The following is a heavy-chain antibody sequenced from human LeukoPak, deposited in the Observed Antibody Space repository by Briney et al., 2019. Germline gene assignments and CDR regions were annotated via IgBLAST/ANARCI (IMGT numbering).Heavy chain of an antibody. V-gene: IGHV4-34*01. CDR2: INHSGST. CDR3: ARSNTPGIAVAGTGFDY. D-gene: IGHD6-19*01. CDR1: GGSFSGYY. J-gene: IGHJ4*02. Sequence: SETLSLTCAVYGGSFSGYYWSWIRQPPGKGLEWIGDINHSGSTNYNPSLKSRVTISVDTSKNQFSLKLSSVTAADTAVYYCARSNTPGIAVAGTGFDYWGQGTLVTVSS.